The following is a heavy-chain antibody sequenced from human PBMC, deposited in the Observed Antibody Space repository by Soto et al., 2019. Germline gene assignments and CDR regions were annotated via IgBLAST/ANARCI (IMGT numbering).Heavy chain of an antibody. J-gene: IGHJ4*02. CDR1: GGSISSYY. V-gene: IGHV4-59*01. CDR3: ARVAYSSSWYSGGFDY. Sequence: PSETLSLTCTVSGGSISSYYWSWIRQPPGKGLEWIGYIYYSGSTNYNPSLKSRVTISVDTSKNQFSLKLSSVTAADTAVYYCARVAYSSSWYSGGFDYWGQGTLVTVSS. D-gene: IGHD6-13*01. CDR2: IYYSGST.